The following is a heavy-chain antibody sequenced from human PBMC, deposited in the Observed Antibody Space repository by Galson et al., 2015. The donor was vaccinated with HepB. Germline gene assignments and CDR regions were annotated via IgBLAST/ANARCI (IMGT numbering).Heavy chain of an antibody. CDR3: ARGLSIFDSRGYRNDY. CDR2: TLYDGSNK. J-gene: IGHJ4*02. D-gene: IGHD3-22*01. CDR1: GFTFSNYA. V-gene: IGHV3-30*09. Sequence: SLRLSCAASGFTFSNYAMRWVRQAPGKGLGWVAFTLYDGSNKYYADSVKGRFGISRDNSKNTLYLQMNSLRAEDTAVYYCARGLSIFDSRGYRNDYWGQGTLVTVSS.